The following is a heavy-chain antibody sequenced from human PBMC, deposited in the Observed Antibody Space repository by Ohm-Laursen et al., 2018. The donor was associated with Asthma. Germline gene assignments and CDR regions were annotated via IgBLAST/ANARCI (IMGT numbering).Heavy chain of an antibody. J-gene: IGHJ4*02. D-gene: IGHD6-13*01. CDR3: AKEITGYSSSWYSGGY. CDR2: INSDGSST. CDR1: GFTFSSYW. V-gene: IGHV3-74*01. Sequence: SLRLSCSASGFTFSSYWMHWVRQAPGKGLVWVSRINSDGSSTSYADSVKGRFTISRDNSKNTLYLQMNSLRAEDTAVYYCAKEITGYSSSWYSGGYWGQGTLVTVSS.